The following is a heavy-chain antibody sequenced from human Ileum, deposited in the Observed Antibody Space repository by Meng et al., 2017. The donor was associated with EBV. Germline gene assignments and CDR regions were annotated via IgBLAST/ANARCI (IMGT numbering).Heavy chain of an antibody. CDR3: RNAFCSAAAGCSDY. CDR2: INESGST. J-gene: IGHJ4*02. Sequence: QVQLQQWGAGLLEPSETLAITCADYGGSFRGNYWSWIRQSPGKRLEWIGEINESGSTNYNPSLKSRVTILMDTSKNQFSLKLTSVTAADAAVYYCRNAFCSAAAGCSDYWGQGTLVTVSS. V-gene: IGHV4-34*01. CDR1: GGSFRGNY. D-gene: IGHD3-3*01.